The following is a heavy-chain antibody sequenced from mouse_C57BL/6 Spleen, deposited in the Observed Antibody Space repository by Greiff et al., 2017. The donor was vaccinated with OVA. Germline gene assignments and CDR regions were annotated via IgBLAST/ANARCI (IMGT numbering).Heavy chain of an antibody. CDR1: GFTFSDYY. CDR2: INYDGSST. CDR3: ARDWGYRLDY. V-gene: IGHV5-16*01. J-gene: IGHJ2*01. D-gene: IGHD2-14*01. Sequence: EVNVVESEGGLVQPGSSMKLSCTASGFTFSDYYMAWVRQVPEKGLEWVANINYDGSSTYYLDSLKSRFIISRDNAKNILYLQMSSLKSEDTATYYCARDWGYRLDYWGQGTTLTVSS.